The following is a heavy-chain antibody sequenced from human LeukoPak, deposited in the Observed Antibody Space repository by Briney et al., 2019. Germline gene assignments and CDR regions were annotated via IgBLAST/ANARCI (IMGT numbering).Heavy chain of an antibody. CDR2: IKQDGSEK. CDR1: GFTFSSYW. D-gene: IGHD6-19*01. Sequence: GGSLRLSCAASGFTFSSYWMSWVRQAPGKGLEWVANIKQDGSEKYYVDSVKGRFTISRDNAKNSLYLQMNSLRAEDTAVYYWARDEIYSSGWYADYWGQGTLVTVSS. CDR3: ARDEIYSSGWYADY. V-gene: IGHV3-7*03. J-gene: IGHJ4*02.